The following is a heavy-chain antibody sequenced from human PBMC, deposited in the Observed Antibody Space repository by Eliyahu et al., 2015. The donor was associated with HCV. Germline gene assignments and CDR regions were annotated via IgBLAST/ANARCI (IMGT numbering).Heavy chain of an antibody. V-gene: IGHV4-39*01. CDR1: GGSISSSSYY. D-gene: IGHD2-15*01. CDR2: IYYSGST. J-gene: IGHJ5*02. CDR3: ARQLFSGGRGFDP. Sequence: QLQLQESGPGLVKPSETLSLTCTVSGGSISSSSYYWGWIRQPPGKGLEWIGSIYYSGSTYYNPSLKSRVTISVDTSKNQFSLKLSSVTAADTAVYYCARQLFSGGRGFDPWGQGTLVTVSS.